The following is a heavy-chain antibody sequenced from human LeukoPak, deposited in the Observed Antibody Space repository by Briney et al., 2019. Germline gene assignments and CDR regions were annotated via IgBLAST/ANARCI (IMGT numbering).Heavy chain of an antibody. D-gene: IGHD2-15*01. J-gene: IGHJ4*02. Sequence: ASVKVSCKASGYTFTSYYTHWVRQAPGQGLEWMGIINPSGGSTSYAQKFQGRVTMTRDTSTSTVYMELSSLRSEDTAVYYCARETVVVAAFDYWGQGTLVTVSS. V-gene: IGHV1-46*01. CDR1: GYTFTSYY. CDR3: ARETVVVAAFDY. CDR2: INPSGGST.